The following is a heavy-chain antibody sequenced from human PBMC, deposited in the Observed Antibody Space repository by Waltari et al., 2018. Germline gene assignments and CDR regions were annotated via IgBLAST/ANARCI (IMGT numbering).Heavy chain of an antibody. J-gene: IGHJ4*02. D-gene: IGHD4-17*01. CDR3: ARVGTTGRGDFDY. CDR1: GYSIRSGSH. Sequence: QVQLQESGPGLVKPSETLSLTCAVSGYSIRSGSHWGWIRHPPGKGLEWIGSNYHSGSTYYNPSLKSRVTISVDTSKNQFSLKLSSVTAADTAVYYCARVGTTGRGDFDYWGQGTLVTVSS. V-gene: IGHV4-38-2*01. CDR2: NYHSGST.